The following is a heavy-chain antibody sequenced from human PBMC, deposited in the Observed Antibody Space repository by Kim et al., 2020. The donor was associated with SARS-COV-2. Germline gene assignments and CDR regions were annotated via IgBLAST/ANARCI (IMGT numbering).Heavy chain of an antibody. CDR1: GGSFSGYY. CDR2: INHSGST. CDR3: ARGVSGTTVVTLGLGYYYYYGMDV. J-gene: IGHJ6*02. D-gene: IGHD4-17*01. V-gene: IGHV4-34*01. Sequence: SETLSLTCAVYGGSFSGYYWSWIRQPPGKGLEWIGEINHSGSTNYNPSLMSRVTISVDTSKNQFSLKLSSVTAADTAVYYCARGVSGTTVVTLGLGYYYYYGMDVWGQGTTVTVSS.